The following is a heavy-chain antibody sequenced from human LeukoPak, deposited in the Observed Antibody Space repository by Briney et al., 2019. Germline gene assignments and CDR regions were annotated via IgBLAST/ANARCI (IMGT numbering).Heavy chain of an antibody. Sequence: GGSLGLSCAASGFTFSSYSMNWVRQAPGKGLEWVSYISSSSSTIYYADSVKGRFTISRDNAKNSLYLQMNSLRAEDTAVYYCAREGGPVDIVATEGAFDYWGQGTLVTVSS. CDR2: ISSSSSTI. CDR1: GFTFSSYS. CDR3: AREGGPVDIVATEGAFDY. D-gene: IGHD5-12*01. V-gene: IGHV3-48*04. J-gene: IGHJ4*02.